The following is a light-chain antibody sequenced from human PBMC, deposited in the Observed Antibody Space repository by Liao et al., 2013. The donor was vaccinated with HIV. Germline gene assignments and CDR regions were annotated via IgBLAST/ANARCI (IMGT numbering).Light chain of an antibody. V-gene: IGLV3-21*01. CDR2: QDS. CDR1: KIGSKS. J-gene: IGLJ2*01. CDR3: QAWDSSAEVV. Sequence: SYVLTQPPSVSVAPGKTAEITCGGNKIGSKSVYWYQQKPGQSPVLVIYQDSKRPSGIPERFSGSNSGNTATLTISGTQPVDEAEYFCQAWDSSAEVVFGGGTTLTVL.